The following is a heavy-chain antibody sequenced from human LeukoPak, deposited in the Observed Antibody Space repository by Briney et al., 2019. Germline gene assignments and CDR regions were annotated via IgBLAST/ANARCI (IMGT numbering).Heavy chain of an antibody. J-gene: IGHJ4*02. CDR2: IKQDGSEK. CDR3: ARGIAVAGFDY. CDR1: GFTFSSYW. D-gene: IGHD6-19*01. Sequence: GGSLRLSCAASGFTFSSYWMSWVRQAPGKGLEWVANIKQDGSEKYYVDSVKGRFTIYRDNAKSSLYLQMNSLRAEDTAVYYCARGIAVAGFDYWGQGTLVTVSS. V-gene: IGHV3-7*01.